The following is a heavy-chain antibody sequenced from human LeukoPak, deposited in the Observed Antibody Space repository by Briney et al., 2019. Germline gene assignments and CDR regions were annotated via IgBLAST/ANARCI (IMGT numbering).Heavy chain of an antibody. V-gene: IGHV3-30*02. Sequence: GGSLRLSCAASGFSFSSFGMHWARQSPGKGLEWVAFIRYDETNRFYADSVKGLFTISRDNSNNTLYVQMNSLRAEDSAVYHCAKSQRGYCSSTSCYGDYWGQGTLVTVSS. D-gene: IGHD2-2*03. CDR1: GFSFSSFG. J-gene: IGHJ4*02. CDR3: AKSQRGYCSSTSCYGDY. CDR2: IRYDETNR.